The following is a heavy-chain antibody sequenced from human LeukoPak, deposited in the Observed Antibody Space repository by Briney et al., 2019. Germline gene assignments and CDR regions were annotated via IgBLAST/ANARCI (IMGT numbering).Heavy chain of an antibody. Sequence: SETLSLTCAVYGGSFSCYYWSWIRQPPVKGLEWIGEINHSGSTKYNPSLKSRVTISADTSKNQFSLRLGSVTAADTAVYYCARAGDEFDIWGQGTMVTVSS. V-gene: IGHV4-34*01. CDR1: GGSFSCYY. CDR3: ARAGDEFDI. D-gene: IGHD5-24*01. J-gene: IGHJ3*02. CDR2: INHSGST.